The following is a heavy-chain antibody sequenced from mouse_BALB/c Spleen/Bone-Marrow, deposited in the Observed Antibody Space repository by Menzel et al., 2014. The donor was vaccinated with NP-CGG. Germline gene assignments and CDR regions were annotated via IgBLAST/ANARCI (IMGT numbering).Heavy chain of an antibody. CDR3: ARRADSSGYVDAMDY. Sequence: QVQLQHSGAELVRPGVSVKISCKGSGYTFTDYAMHWVKQSHAKSLEWIGVISTYYGDASYNQKFKGKATMTVDKSSSTAYVELARLISEDSAIYYCARRADSSGYVDAMDYWGQGTSVTVSS. V-gene: IGHV1S137*01. CDR1: GYTFTDYA. J-gene: IGHJ4*01. D-gene: IGHD3-2*01. CDR2: ISTYYGDA.